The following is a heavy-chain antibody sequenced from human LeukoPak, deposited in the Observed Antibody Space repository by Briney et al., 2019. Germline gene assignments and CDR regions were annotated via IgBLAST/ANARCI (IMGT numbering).Heavy chain of an antibody. V-gene: IGHV4-59*12. J-gene: IGHJ4*02. CDR2: IYYSGST. CDR3: ARDDYDAVFDY. CDR1: GGSISSYS. D-gene: IGHD4-17*01. Sequence: SETLSLTCTVSGGSISSYSWSWIRQPPGKGLEWIGYIYYSGSTNYNPSLKSRVTISVDTSKNQFSLKLSSVTAADTAVYYCARDDYDAVFDYWGQGTLVTVSS.